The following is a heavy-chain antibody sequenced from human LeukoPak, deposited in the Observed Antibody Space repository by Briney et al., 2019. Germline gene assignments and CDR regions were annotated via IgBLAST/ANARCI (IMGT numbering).Heavy chain of an antibody. CDR3: ARESRGIPGTTAFDY. CDR1: GFTFSSYA. CDR2: ISYDGSNK. J-gene: IGHJ4*02. Sequence: GGSLRLSCAASGFTFSSYAMHWVRQAPGKGLEWVAVISYDGSNKYYADSVKGRFTISRDNSKNTLYLQMNSLRVEDTAVYYCARESRGIPGTTAFDYWGQGTLVTVSS. V-gene: IGHV3-30-3*01. D-gene: IGHD1-20*01.